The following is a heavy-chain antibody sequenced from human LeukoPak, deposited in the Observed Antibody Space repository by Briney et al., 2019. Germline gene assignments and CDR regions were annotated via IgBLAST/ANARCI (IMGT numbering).Heavy chain of an antibody. D-gene: IGHD3-16*02. V-gene: IGHV4-34*01. CDR1: GGSFSGYY. Sequence: PSETLSLTCAVYGGSFSGYYWSWIRQPPGKGLEWIGEINHSGSTNYNPSLKCRVTISVDTSNNQFSLKLSSVTAADTAVYYCARGSLTFGGVIAIPFDYWGQGTLVTVSS. CDR3: ARGSLTFGGVIAIPFDY. CDR2: INHSGST. J-gene: IGHJ4*02.